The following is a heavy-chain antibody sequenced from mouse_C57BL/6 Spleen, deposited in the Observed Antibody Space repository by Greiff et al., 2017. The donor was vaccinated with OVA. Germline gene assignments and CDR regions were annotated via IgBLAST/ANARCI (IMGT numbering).Heavy chain of an antibody. CDR1: GYTFTSYW. Sequence: QVQLQQPGAELVKPGASVKLSCKASGYTFTSYWMHWVKQRPGQGLAWIGMIHPNSGSTNYNEKFKSKATLTVDKSSSTAYMQLSSLTSEDSAVYYCARDYGSTFDNWGQGTTLTVSS. D-gene: IGHD1-1*01. J-gene: IGHJ2*01. CDR2: IHPNSGST. CDR3: ARDYGSTFDN. V-gene: IGHV1-64*01.